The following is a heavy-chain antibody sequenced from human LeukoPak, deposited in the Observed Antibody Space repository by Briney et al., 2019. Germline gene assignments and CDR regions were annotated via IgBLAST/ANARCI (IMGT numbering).Heavy chain of an antibody. J-gene: IGHJ5*02. D-gene: IGHD2-21*02. CDR2: INSSSSYI. CDR1: GFTFSNYN. CDR3: AIDQLPFVVLTAGWFDP. Sequence: GGSLTLSCAVSGFTFSNYNIHWVRQAPGKGLGWVSSINSSSSYIYYADSVKGRFTISRDNAKNSLYLQMDSLGAEDTAVYYCAIDQLPFVVLTAGWFDPWGQRTLVTVSS. V-gene: IGHV3-21*01.